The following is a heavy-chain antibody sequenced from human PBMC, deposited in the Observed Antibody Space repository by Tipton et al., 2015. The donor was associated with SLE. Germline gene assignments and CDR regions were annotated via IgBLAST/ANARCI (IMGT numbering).Heavy chain of an antibody. CDR3: ARLFFPGGLDY. CDR2: IYYSGST. D-gene: IGHD3-16*01. Sequence: TLSLTCTVSGGSISSYYWGWIRQPPGKGLEWIGSIYYSGSTYYNPPLKSRVTISVDTSKNQFSLKLSSVTAADTAVYYCARLFFPGGLDYWGQGTLVTVSS. J-gene: IGHJ4*02. V-gene: IGHV4-39*01. CDR1: GGSISSYY.